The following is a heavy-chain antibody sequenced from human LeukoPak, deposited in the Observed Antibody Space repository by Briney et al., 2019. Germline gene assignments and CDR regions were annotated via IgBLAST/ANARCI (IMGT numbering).Heavy chain of an antibody. CDR2: ISYDGSNK. CDR3: AKVGDNWDFDY. Sequence: GGSLRLSCAASGFTFSSYAMHWVRQAPGKGLEWVALISYDGSNKYYADSVKGRFTISRDNSKNTLYLQMNSLRTEDTAVYYCAKVGDNWDFDYWGQGTLVSVSS. D-gene: IGHD3-16*01. V-gene: IGHV3-30*18. CDR1: GFTFSSYA. J-gene: IGHJ4*02.